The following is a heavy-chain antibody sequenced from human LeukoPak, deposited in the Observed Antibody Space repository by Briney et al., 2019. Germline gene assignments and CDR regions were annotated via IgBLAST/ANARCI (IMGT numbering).Heavy chain of an antibody. D-gene: IGHD3-22*01. V-gene: IGHV5-51*01. CDR2: IYPGDPDT. CDR1: GYSFTDYW. J-gene: IGHJ4*02. Sequence: GESLKISCKGSGYSFTDYWIGWVRQMPGKGLEWMGIIYPGDPDTRYSPSIQGQVTISADKSISTAYLQWSSLKASDTAMYYCARLGYYYDSSGYSYPWFFDYWGQGTLVTVSS. CDR3: ARLGYYYDSSGYSYPWFFDY.